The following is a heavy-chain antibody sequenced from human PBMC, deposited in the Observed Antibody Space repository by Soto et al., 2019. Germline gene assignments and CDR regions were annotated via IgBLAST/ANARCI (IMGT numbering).Heavy chain of an antibody. J-gene: IGHJ4*02. D-gene: IGHD3-10*01. V-gene: IGHV3-23*01. CDR2: TSGSGETT. CDR3: AKDLGYDGSGIEI. Sequence: EVQLLGSGGGSVQPGGSLRLSCVASGFSFRNYGMSWARQAPGKGLEWVSATSGSGETTYYADSVKGRFTISRDNSKNTLYLQMNSLRAEDTGVYYCAKDLGYDGSGIEIWGQGTLVTVSS. CDR1: GFSFRNYG.